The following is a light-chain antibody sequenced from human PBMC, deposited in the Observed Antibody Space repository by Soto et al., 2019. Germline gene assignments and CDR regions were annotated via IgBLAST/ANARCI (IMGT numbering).Light chain of an antibody. CDR3: QSYDSSLSRV. CDR1: SSNIGAGYD. Sequence: QSVLTQPPSVSGAPGQRVTISCTGSSSNIGAGYDVHWYQQLPGTAPKLLIYGNSNRPSGVPDRFSGSKSGTSASLAITGLQDEDEADYYCQSYDSSLSRVFGGGTQLTVL. J-gene: IGLJ2*01. V-gene: IGLV1-40*01. CDR2: GNS.